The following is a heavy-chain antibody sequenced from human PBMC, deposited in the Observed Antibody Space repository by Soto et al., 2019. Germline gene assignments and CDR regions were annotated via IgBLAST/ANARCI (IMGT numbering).Heavy chain of an antibody. CDR2: IIPIFGTA. D-gene: IGHD2-2*01. V-gene: IGHV1-69*13. Sequence: GASVNVSCKASGGTFSSYTISWVRQAPGQGLEWMGGIIPIFGTANYAQKFQGRVTITADESTSTAYMELSSLRSEDTAVYYCARDCSSTSCSYADYYYYYGMDVWGQGTTVTVSS. J-gene: IGHJ6*02. CDR3: ARDCSSTSCSYADYYYYYGMDV. CDR1: GGTFSSYT.